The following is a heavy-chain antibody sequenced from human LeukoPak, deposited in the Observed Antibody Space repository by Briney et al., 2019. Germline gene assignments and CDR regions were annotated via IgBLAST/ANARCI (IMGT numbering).Heavy chain of an antibody. J-gene: IGHJ4*02. CDR2: ISGSGGST. CDR3: AKGGTMIVVVTPFDY. D-gene: IGHD3-22*01. V-gene: IGHV3-23*01. Sequence: GSLRLSCAASGFTFSSYAMSWVRQAPGKGLEWVSAISGSGGSTYYADSVKGRFTIPRDNSKNTLYLQMNSLRAEDTAVYYCAKGGTMIVVVTPFDYWGQGTLVTVSS. CDR1: GFTFSSYA.